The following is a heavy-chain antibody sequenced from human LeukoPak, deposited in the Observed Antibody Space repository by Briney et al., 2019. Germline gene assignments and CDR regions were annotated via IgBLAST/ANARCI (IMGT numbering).Heavy chain of an antibody. CDR1: GFKSDDYG. Sequence: PPGGSLRLSCAASGFKSDDYGMSWVRQAPGKGLEWVCDINWNGAWTGYADSVKGRFTISRDNAKNSLYLQMNSLRAEDTALYYCAGYYYDSSRGFDLWGQGTLVTVSA. D-gene: IGHD3-22*01. J-gene: IGHJ5*02. V-gene: IGHV3-20*04. CDR3: AGYYYDSSRGFDL. CDR2: INWNGAWT.